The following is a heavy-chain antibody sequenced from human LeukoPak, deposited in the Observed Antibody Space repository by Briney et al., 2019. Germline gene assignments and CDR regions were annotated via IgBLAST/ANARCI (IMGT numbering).Heavy chain of an antibody. D-gene: IGHD5-18*01. CDR2: IKQDGSEK. CDR3: AREIGYSYGRYYYYYMDV. Sequence: PGGSLRLSCAAAGFTFSSYWMSWVRQAPGKGMEWVANIKQDGSEKYYVDSVKGRLTIYRDNAKNSLYLHMNSLRAEDTAVYYCAREIGYSYGRYYYYYMDVWGKGTTVTVSS. V-gene: IGHV3-7*01. CDR1: GFTFSSYW. J-gene: IGHJ6*03.